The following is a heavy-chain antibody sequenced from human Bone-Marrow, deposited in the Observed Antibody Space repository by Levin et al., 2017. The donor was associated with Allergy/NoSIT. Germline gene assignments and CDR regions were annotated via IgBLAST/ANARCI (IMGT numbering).Heavy chain of an antibody. CDR2: IYPGDSDT. Sequence: LGESLKISCKVSGYTLTDYWIGWVRQMPGKGLEWMGIIYPGDSDTRYSSSFQGQVTMSVDKSISTAYLQWSSLKASDNAIYFCVRCIAAREAYFYGMDVWGQGTTVTVSS. CDR3: VRCIAAREAYFYGMDV. D-gene: IGHD6-6*01. J-gene: IGHJ6*02. CDR1: GYTLTDYW. V-gene: IGHV5-51*01.